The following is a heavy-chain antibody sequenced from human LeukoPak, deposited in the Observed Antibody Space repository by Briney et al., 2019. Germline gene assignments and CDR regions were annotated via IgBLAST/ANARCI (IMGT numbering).Heavy chain of an antibody. D-gene: IGHD3-10*01. CDR2: INHSGST. J-gene: IGHJ4*02. CDR3: ARDAPRGVDY. CDR1: GGSFSGYY. V-gene: IGHV4-34*01. Sequence: SETLSLTCAVYGGSFSGYYWSWIRQPPGKGLEWIGEINHSGSTNYNPSLKSRVTISVDTSKNQFSLKLSSVTAADTAVYYCARDAPRGVDYWGQGTLVTVSS.